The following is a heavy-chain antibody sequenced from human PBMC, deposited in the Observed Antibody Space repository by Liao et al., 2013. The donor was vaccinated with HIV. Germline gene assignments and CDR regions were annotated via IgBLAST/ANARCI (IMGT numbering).Heavy chain of an antibody. J-gene: IGHJ3*02. Sequence: QVQLQESGPGLVKPSQTLSLTCTVSGGAISSATFYWSWIRQPAGKGLEWIGRVYTSGDSDNNPSLKSRVTISVDTSKNLFSLNLHSVTAADTAVYFCARTNRFLDAFDIWGQGTMVTVSS. CDR1: GGAISSATFY. CDR3: ARTNRFLDAFDI. V-gene: IGHV4-61*02. CDR2: VYTSGDS. D-gene: IGHD3-3*01.